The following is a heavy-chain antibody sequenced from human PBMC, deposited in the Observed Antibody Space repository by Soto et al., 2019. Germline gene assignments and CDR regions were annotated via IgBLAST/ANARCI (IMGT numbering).Heavy chain of an antibody. CDR3: AAAPNILTGYYPQHYYYYGMDV. V-gene: IGHV1-58*01. CDR1: GFTFTSSA. CDR2: IVVGSGNT. D-gene: IGHD3-9*01. Sequence: SVKVSCKAPGFTFTSSAVQWVRQARGQRLEWLGWIVVGSGNTNYAQKFQERVTITRDMSTSTAYMELSSLRSEDTAVYYCAAAPNILTGYYPQHYYYYGMDVWGQGTTVTVSS. J-gene: IGHJ6*02.